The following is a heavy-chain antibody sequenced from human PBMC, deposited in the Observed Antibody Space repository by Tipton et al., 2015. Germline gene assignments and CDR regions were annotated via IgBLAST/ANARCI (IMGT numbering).Heavy chain of an antibody. CDR2: IHPSDSET. CDR3: ARRLPYFEWSKVYYFDY. Sequence: VQLVQSGAEVKKPGESLKISCKGSGYSFTNYWIGWVRQMPGKGLEWVGIIHPSDSETKYSPSFEGLVTISADKSTSTAYLQWSSLKASDTAVYYCARRLPYFEWSKVYYFDYWGQGSPVTVSS. D-gene: IGHD3-9*01. CDR1: GYSFTNYW. V-gene: IGHV5-51*01. J-gene: IGHJ4*02.